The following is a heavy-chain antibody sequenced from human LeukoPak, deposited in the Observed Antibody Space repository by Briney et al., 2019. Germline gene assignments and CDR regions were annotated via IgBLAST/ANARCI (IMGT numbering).Heavy chain of an antibody. Sequence: EASVKVSCKASGGTFSSYAISWVRQAPGQGLEWMGGIIPIFGTANYAQKLQGRVTMTTDTSTSTAYMELRSLRSDDTAVYYCATMVRGISSHAFDIWGQGTMVTVSS. CDR3: ATMVRGISSHAFDI. CDR1: GGTFSSYA. J-gene: IGHJ3*02. D-gene: IGHD3-10*01. CDR2: IIPIFGTA. V-gene: IGHV1-69*05.